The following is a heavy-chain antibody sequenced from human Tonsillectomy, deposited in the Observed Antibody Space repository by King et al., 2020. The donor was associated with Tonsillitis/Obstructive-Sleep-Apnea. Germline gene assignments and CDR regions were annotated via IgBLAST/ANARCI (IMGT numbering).Heavy chain of an antibody. V-gene: IGHV4-31*03. CDR2: IYYSGST. Sequence: QLQESGPGLVKPSQTLSLTCTVSGGSISSGGYYWNWIRQHPGKGLEWIGYIYYSGSTYYNPSLKSRVTISVDTSKNQFSLKLSSVTAADTAVYYCARGSTTYDYGDSVGGNFDYWGQGTLVTVSS. CDR1: GGSISSGGYY. J-gene: IGHJ4*02. D-gene: IGHD4-17*01. CDR3: ARGSTTYDYGDSVGGNFDY.